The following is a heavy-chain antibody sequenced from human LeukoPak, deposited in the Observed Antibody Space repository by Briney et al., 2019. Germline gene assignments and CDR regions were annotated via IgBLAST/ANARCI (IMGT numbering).Heavy chain of an antibody. CDR1: GFTFSSYG. Sequence: GGSLRLSCAASGFTFSSYGMHWVRQAPGKGLEWVAVIWYDGSNKYYADSVKGRFTISRDNSKNTLYLQMSSLRPQDTAVYFCVRGDWYFESWGQGTLVTVSS. V-gene: IGHV3-33*01. J-gene: IGHJ4*02. CDR2: IWYDGSNK. CDR3: VRGDWYFES. D-gene: IGHD2-21*01.